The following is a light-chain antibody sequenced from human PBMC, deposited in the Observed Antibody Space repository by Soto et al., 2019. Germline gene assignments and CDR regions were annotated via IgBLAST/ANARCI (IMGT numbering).Light chain of an antibody. Sequence: TQSPATLSVSPGGRTILSCRASQTVNNYLAWYQQKPGQAPRFLIYAASTRVTGVPARFSGSGSGTQFTLTINSLQSEDAAVYFCQQFLDWPTFGLGTKVDIK. CDR2: AAS. J-gene: IGKJ1*01. V-gene: IGKV3-15*01. CDR1: QTVNNY. CDR3: QQFLDWPT.